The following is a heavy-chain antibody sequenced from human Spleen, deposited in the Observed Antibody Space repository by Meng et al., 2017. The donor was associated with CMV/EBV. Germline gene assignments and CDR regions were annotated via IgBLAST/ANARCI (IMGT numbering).Heavy chain of an antibody. CDR3: ARIGPTWYSSSWYVDY. CDR2: IYYSGST. V-gene: IGHV4-31*03. CDR1: GGSISSGGYY. Sequence: QVQLQESGPGLVKPSQTLSLTCTVSGGSISSGGYYWSWIRQHPGKGLEWIGYIYYSGSTHYNPSLKSRVTISVDTSKNQFSLKLSSVTAADTAVYYCARIGPTWYSSSWYVDYWGQGTLVTVSS. D-gene: IGHD6-13*01. J-gene: IGHJ4*02.